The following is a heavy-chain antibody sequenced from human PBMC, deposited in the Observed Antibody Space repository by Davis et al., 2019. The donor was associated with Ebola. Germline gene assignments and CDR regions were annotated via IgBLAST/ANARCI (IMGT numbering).Heavy chain of an antibody. CDR1: GFTFSSYG. J-gene: IGHJ4*02. D-gene: IGHD3-10*01. CDR2: ISYDGSNK. V-gene: IGHV3-30*18. Sequence: GESLKISCAASGFTFSSYGMHWVRQAPGKGLEWVAVISYDGSNKYYADSVKGRFTISRDNSKNTLYLQMNSLRAEDTAVYYCAKDFSYRGSGSYLPDYWGQGTLVTVSS. CDR3: AKDFSYRGSGSYLPDY.